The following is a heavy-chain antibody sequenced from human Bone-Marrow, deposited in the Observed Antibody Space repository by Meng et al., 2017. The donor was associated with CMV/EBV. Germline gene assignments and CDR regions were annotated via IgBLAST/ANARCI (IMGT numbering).Heavy chain of an antibody. J-gene: IGHJ4*02. CDR3: AKGGSSNWEIDY. V-gene: IGHV3-23*03. D-gene: IGHD1-26*01. CDR1: GFTFSNYA. CDR2: IYSGAGST. Sequence: GESLKISCAASGFTFSNYAMSWVRQAPGKGLEWVSLIYSGAGSTLYADSVKGRFTISRDNSKNTLYLQMNSLRAEDTAVYYCAKGGSSNWEIDYWGLGTLVTVSS.